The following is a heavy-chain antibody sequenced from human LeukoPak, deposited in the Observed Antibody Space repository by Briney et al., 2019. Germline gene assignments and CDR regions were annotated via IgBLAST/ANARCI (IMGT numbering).Heavy chain of an antibody. J-gene: IGHJ3*02. CDR1: GYSISSGYY. D-gene: IGHD2/OR15-2a*01. CDR3: ARDLSEGGLQGAFDI. Sequence: SETLSLTCTVSGYSISSGYYWGWIRQPPGKGLEWTGSIYHSGSTYYNPSLKSRVTISVDTSKNQFSLKLSSVTAADTAMYYCARDLSEGGLQGAFDIWGQGTMVTVSS. V-gene: IGHV4-38-2*02. CDR2: IYHSGST.